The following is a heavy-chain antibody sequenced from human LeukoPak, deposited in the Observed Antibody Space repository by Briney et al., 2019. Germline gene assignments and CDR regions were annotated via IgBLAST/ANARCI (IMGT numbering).Heavy chain of an antibody. Sequence: SETLSLTCTVSGGSISSYSWSWIRQPPGKGLEWIGYIYYGGSPNYNPSLKSRVTISVDKSKNQFSLKLSSVTAADTAVYYCARDRDYYGSGANRLDYWGQGTLVTVSS. CDR1: GGSISSYS. V-gene: IGHV4-59*12. CDR3: ARDRDYYGSGANRLDY. CDR2: IYYGGSP. J-gene: IGHJ4*02. D-gene: IGHD3-10*01.